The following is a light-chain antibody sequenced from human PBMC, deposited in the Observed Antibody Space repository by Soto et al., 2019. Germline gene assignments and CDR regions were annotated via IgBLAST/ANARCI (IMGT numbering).Light chain of an antibody. CDR3: SSYVGTNSYV. CDR1: SSDVGGYNY. J-gene: IGLJ1*01. V-gene: IGLV2-8*01. CDR2: EVY. Sequence: QSVLTQPASVSGSPGQSITISCTGTSSDVGGYNYVSWYQHHPGKAPKLIIYEVYKRPSGVPDRFSGSKSGNTAALTVSGLQAEDEDDYYCSSYVGTNSYVFGTGTKVTVL.